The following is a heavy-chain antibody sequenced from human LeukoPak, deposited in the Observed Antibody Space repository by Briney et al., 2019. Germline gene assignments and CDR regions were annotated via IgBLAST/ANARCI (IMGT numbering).Heavy chain of an antibody. CDR2: IYYSGST. Sequence: PSETLSLTCTVSGGSISSSSYYWGWIRQPPGKGLEWIGSIYYSGSTNYNPSLKSRVTISVDTSKNQFSLKLSSVTAADTAVYYCARLRGYSGYRDYWGQGTLVTVSS. CDR3: ARLRGYSGYRDY. J-gene: IGHJ4*02. CDR1: GGSISSSSYY. V-gene: IGHV4-39*07. D-gene: IGHD5-12*01.